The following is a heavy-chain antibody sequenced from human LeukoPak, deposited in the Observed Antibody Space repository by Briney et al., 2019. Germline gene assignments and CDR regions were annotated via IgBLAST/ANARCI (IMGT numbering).Heavy chain of an antibody. Sequence: AGTLALSCAASGFTFSSYARSWVRQAPGKGLEWVSAISGSGGSTYYADPVKGRFTISRDNSKNTLYLQMNSLRAEDTAVYYCAKDTGYSSGWYEIGIDYWGQRTLVTVSS. CDR2: ISGSGGST. D-gene: IGHD6-19*01. CDR3: AKDTGYSSGWYEIGIDY. V-gene: IGHV3-23*01. J-gene: IGHJ4*02. CDR1: GFTFSSYA.